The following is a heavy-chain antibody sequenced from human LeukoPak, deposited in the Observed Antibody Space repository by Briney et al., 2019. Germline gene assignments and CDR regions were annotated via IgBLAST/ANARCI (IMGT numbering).Heavy chain of an antibody. CDR2: IYYSGST. CDR3: ARGRDYGDYKYYFDY. D-gene: IGHD4-17*01. CDR1: GGSISSGGYY. J-gene: IGHJ4*02. Sequence: SQNLSLTCTVSGGSISSGGYYWSWIRQHPGKGLEWIGYIYYSGSTYYNPSLKSRVTISVDTSKNQFSLKLSSVTAADTAVYYCARGRDYGDYKYYFDYWGQGTLVTVSS. V-gene: IGHV4-31*03.